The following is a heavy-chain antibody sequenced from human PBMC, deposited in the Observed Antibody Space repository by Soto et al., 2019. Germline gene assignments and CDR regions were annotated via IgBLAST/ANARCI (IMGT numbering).Heavy chain of an antibody. CDR1: GFTSTSSS. Sequence: SVKVSCKTSGFTSTSSSIQWVRQARGQRLEWIGWIVVGSDNTNYAQKFQERVTITRDLSTNTIYMDLSGLRSEDTAVYYCAASHSVWQNYYYGAMDVWGQ. V-gene: IGHV1-58*02. J-gene: IGHJ6*02. D-gene: IGHD2-15*01. CDR3: AASHSVWQNYYYGAMDV. CDR2: IVVGSDNT.